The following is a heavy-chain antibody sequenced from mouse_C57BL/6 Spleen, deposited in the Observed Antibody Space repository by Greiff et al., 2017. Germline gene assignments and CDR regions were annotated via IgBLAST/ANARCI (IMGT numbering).Heavy chain of an antibody. CDR1: GYTFTEYT. Sequence: QVQLQQSGAELVKPGASVKLSCKASGYTFTEYTIHWVKQRSGQGREGIGWFYPGSGSIKYNEKFKDKATLTADKSSSPVYMELSRLTSEDSAVYFCARHEIDYYGSSALAYWGQGTLVTVSA. V-gene: IGHV1-62-2*01. J-gene: IGHJ3*01. CDR3: ARHEIDYYGSSALAY. CDR2: FYPGSGSI. D-gene: IGHD1-1*01.